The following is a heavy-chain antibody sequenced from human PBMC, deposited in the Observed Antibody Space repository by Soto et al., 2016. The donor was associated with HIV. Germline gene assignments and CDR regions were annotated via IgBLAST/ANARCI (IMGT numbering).Heavy chain of an antibody. CDR2: IKSKIDDETT. J-gene: IGHJ5*02. D-gene: IGHD4-17*01. CDR1: GFTFSNAW. Sequence: EVQLVESGGGLVKPGGPVRLSCAASGFTFSNAWMSWVRQAPGKGLEWVGRIKSKIDDETTDYTAPVKGRFTISRDDSKNMLYLQMNSLKTEDTAVYYCTTEGIKHYGDYQRGWFDPWGQGILVTVSS. CDR3: TTEGIKHYGDYQRGWFDP. V-gene: IGHV3-15*01.